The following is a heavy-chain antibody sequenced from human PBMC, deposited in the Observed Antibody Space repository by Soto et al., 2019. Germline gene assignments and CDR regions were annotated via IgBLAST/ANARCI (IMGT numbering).Heavy chain of an antibody. CDR2: IFSGGTT. CDR3: ARETVPPSYHYYDC. CDR1: GFTVSSNY. Sequence: EVQLVETGGGLIQPGGSLRLSCAASGFTVSSNYMSWVRQAPGRGLEWVSTIFSGGTTHYADSVKGRFTISRASSKNTLYLQMNSLRAEDTAIYYCARETVPPSYHYYDCWGQGTLVTVSS. D-gene: IGHD2-2*01. V-gene: IGHV3-53*02. J-gene: IGHJ4*02.